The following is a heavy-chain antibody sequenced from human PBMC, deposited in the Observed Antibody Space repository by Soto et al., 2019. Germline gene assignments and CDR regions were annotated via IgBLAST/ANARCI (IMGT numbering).Heavy chain of an antibody. CDR1: GGTFKTYT. CDR3: ATWSTYSGSYCFDY. J-gene: IGHJ4*02. Sequence: QVQLVQSGAELKKPGSSVNVSCAASGGTFKTYTINWVRQAPGQGLEWIGQIIPMYDSANYAQRFQGRVTISADKSTNIAYMELSGLRSEDTALYYCATWSTYSGSYCFDYWGQGTLVSVSS. D-gene: IGHD1-26*01. V-gene: IGHV1-69*06. CDR2: IIPMYDSA.